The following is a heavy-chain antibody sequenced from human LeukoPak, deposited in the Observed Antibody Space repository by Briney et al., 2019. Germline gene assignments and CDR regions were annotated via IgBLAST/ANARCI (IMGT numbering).Heavy chain of an antibody. CDR1: GGSISSGGYY. V-gene: IGHV4-31*03. CDR3: ARGYCSGGSCCSGLFDY. Sequence: SQTLSLTCTVSGGSISSGGYYWSWIRQHPGKGLEWIGYIYYSGSTYYNPSLKSRVTISVDTSKNQFSLKLSSVTAADTAVYYCARGYCSGGSCCSGLFDYWGQGTLVTVSS. D-gene: IGHD2-15*01. CDR2: IYYSGST. J-gene: IGHJ4*02.